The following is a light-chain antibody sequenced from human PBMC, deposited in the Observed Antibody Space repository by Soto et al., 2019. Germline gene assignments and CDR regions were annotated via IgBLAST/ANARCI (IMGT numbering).Light chain of an antibody. CDR1: SSNVGTYDL. CDR2: EGT. J-gene: IGLJ2*01. V-gene: IGLV2-23*01. CDR3: CSFAGGAALV. Sequence: QSALTQPASVSASPGQSITISCTGTSSNVGTYDLVSWYQHHPDKAPKLIIYEGTKRPSGISSRFSGSKSGNTASLTISGLQAEDDADYYCCSFAGGAALVFGGGTKVTVL.